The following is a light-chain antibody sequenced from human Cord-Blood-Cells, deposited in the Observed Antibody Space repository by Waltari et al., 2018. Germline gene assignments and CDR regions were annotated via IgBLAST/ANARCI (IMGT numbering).Light chain of an antibody. Sequence: QSALTQPASVSGSPGQSITISCTGTSSDVGGYNYVSWYQQHPGKAPKLMIYDVSNRPSGVSNRFAGSKSGNTASLTISWLQAEDEADYYCSSYTSSSTYVFGTGTKVTAL. J-gene: IGLJ1*01. CDR2: DVS. CDR3: SSYTSSSTYV. CDR1: SSDVGGYNY. V-gene: IGLV2-14*01.